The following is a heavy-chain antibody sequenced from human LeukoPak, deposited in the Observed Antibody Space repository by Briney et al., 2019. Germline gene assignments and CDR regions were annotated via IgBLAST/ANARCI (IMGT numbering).Heavy chain of an antibody. CDR2: INPNSGGT. CDR1: GYTFTRYY. Sequence: ASLKVSCKASGYTFTRYYIHWVRQAPGQRLEWMGWINPNSGGTNYAQKFQGRVTMTRDTSISTAYMELSRLRSDDTAVYYCARGIAAHIDYWGQGTLVTVSS. J-gene: IGHJ4*02. V-gene: IGHV1-2*02. CDR3: ARGIAAHIDY. D-gene: IGHD6-6*01.